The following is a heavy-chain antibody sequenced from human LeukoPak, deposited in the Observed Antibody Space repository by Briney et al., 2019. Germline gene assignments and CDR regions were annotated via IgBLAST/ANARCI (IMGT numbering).Heavy chain of an antibody. CDR1: GFPFGVYG. J-gene: IGHJ4*02. D-gene: IGHD5-12*01. Sequence: GGPRRLSGKASGFPFGVYGLSGFRQAPGKGLEWEGSIRSEAYDTTPQYGASVKGRFTISKDDSRRIAFLQMSGLKAEDTAVYYCSRAAGYDFILEYWGQGTLVTVSS. V-gene: IGHV3-49*03. CDR2: IRSEAYDTTP. CDR3: SRAAGYDFILEY.